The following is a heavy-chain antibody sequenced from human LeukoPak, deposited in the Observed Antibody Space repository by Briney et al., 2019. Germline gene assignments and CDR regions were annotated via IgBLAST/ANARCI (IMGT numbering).Heavy chain of an antibody. CDR1: GFTFSGYG. CDR2: IWYDGSNK. D-gene: IGHD3-22*01. V-gene: IGHV3-33*01. CDR3: ARDYDSSGYYLFDY. Sequence: GRSLRLSCAASGFTFSGYGMHWVRQAPGKGLEWVAVIWYDGSNKYYADSVKGRFTISRDNSKNTLYLQMNSLRAEDTAVYYCARDYDSSGYYLFDYWGQGTLVTVSS. J-gene: IGHJ4*02.